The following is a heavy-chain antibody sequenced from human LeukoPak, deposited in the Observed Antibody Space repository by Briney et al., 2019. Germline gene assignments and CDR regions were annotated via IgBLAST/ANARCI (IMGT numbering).Heavy chain of an antibody. CDR1: GFTFSNAW. V-gene: IGHV3-7*03. CDR2: IRQDGSEK. J-gene: IGHJ4*02. Sequence: GGSLRLSCAASGFTFSNAWMHWVRQAPGKGLEWVANIRQDGSEKYYVDSVKGRFTISRDNAKNALYLQMNSLRAEDTAVYYCARRYFEYWGQGTLVTVSS. CDR3: ARRYFEY.